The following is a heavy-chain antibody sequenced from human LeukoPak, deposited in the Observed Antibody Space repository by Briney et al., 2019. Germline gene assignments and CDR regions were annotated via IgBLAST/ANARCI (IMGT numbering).Heavy chain of an antibody. J-gene: IGHJ5*02. CDR3: ARDRAAAGVPPRRRFDP. D-gene: IGHD6-13*01. CDR2: ISSSSSYI. CDR1: GFTFSSYS. V-gene: IGHV3-21*01. Sequence: GGSLRLSCAASGFTFSSYSMNWFRQAPEKGLEWVSSISSSSSYIYYADSVKGRFTISRDNAKNSLYLQMNSLRAEDTAVYYCARDRAAAGVPPRRRFDPWGQGTLVTVSS.